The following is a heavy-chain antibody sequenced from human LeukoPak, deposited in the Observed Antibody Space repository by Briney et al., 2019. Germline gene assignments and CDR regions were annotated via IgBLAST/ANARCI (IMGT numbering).Heavy chain of an antibody. V-gene: IGHV4-61*02. CDR3: ARDEPRDYYGSGRSAYNWFDP. Sequence: SETLSLTCTVSGGSISSGSYYWSWIRQPAGKGLEWIGRIYTSGSTNYNPSLKSRVTISVDTSKNQFSLKLSSVTAADTAVYYCARDEPRDYYGSGRSAYNWFDPWGQGTLVTVSS. J-gene: IGHJ5*02. CDR2: IYTSGST. D-gene: IGHD3-10*01. CDR1: GGSISSGSYY.